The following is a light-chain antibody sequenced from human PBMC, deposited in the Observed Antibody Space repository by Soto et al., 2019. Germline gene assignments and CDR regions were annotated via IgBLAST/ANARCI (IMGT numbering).Light chain of an antibody. CDR1: SGSVSTSYY. CDR3: VLYMGSGISV. V-gene: IGLV8-61*01. J-gene: IGLJ2*01. CDR2: STN. Sequence: QTVVTQEPSSSVSPGRTVTLTCGLSSGSVSTSYYPSWYQQTPGQAPRTLIYSTNTRSSGVPDRFSGSIIGNKAALTITGAQADDESDYYCVLYMGSGISVFGGGTKLTVL.